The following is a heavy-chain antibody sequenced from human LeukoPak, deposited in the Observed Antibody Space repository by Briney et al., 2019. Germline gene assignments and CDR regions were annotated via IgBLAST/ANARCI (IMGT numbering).Heavy chain of an antibody. J-gene: IGHJ6*03. CDR2: INPNSGGT. CDR1: GYTFTGYY. Sequence: GASVKVSCKASGYTFTGYYMHWVRQAPGQGLEWMGWINPNSGGTNYAQKFQGRVTMTRDTSISTAYMELSRLRSDDTAVYYCARRPGFHWPLYYYYYMDVWGKGTTVTVSS. CDR3: ARRPGFHWPLYYYYYMDV. V-gene: IGHV1-2*02.